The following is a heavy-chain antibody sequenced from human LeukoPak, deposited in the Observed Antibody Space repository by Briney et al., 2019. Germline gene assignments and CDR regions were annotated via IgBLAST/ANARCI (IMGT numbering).Heavy chain of an antibody. V-gene: IGHV4-39*07. D-gene: IGHD6-13*01. CDR1: GDSIISDTYY. Sequence: SETLSLTCIVSGDSIISDTYYWGWIRQPPGKGLEWIGSIYYRGRTSYNPSLESRVSISEDSPTKQYSLRLTSVTAADTAVYYCARGYELRIAAVCWFDPWGQGTLVTVSS. CDR2: IYYRGRT. J-gene: IGHJ5*02. CDR3: ARGYELRIAAVCWFDP.